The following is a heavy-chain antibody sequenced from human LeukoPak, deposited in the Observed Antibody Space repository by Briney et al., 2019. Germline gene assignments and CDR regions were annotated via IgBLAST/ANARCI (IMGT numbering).Heavy chain of an antibody. CDR1: GFTFSSYG. CDR2: ISYDGSNK. CDR3: AKAEYSSGWLGDY. J-gene: IGHJ4*02. V-gene: IGHV3-30*18. Sequence: GRSLRLSCAASGFTFSSYGMHWVRQAPGKGLEWVAVISYDGSNKYYADSVKGRFTISRDNSKNTLYLQMNSLRAEDTAVYYCAKAEYSSGWLGDYWGQGTLVTVSS. D-gene: IGHD6-19*01.